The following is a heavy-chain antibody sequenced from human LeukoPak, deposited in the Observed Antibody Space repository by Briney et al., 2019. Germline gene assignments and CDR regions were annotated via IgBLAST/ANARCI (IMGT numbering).Heavy chain of an antibody. J-gene: IGHJ5*02. D-gene: IGHD4-23*01. V-gene: IGHV3-7*01. Sequence: GGSLRLSCAASGFTFTGFFMSWLRQAPGKGLEWVANINRDGTETYYVGSAKGRFTISIDNAKNSVYLQMNSLRTEDTAIYYCARSRWPEDLWGRGTLVTVSS. CDR1: GFTFTGFF. CDR2: INRDGTET. CDR3: ARSRWPEDL.